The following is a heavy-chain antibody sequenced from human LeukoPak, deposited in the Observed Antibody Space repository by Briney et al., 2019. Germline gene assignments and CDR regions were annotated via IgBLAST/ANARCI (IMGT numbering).Heavy chain of an antibody. CDR3: ARHSMIAAAGSVDY. Sequence: SETLSLTCTVSNDSISSGDYYWSWIRQPPGKGLEWIGYIYYSGSTNYNPSLKSRVTISVDTSKNQFSLKLSSVTAADTAVYYCARHSMIAAAGSVDYWGQGTLVTVSS. CDR2: IYYSGST. J-gene: IGHJ4*02. V-gene: IGHV4-61*08. CDR1: NDSISSGDYY. D-gene: IGHD6-13*01.